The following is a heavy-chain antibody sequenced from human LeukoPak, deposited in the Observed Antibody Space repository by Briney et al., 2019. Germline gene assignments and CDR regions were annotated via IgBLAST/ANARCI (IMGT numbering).Heavy chain of an antibody. J-gene: IGHJ4*02. Sequence: GASVTVSFKASGYTFTSYYMHWVRQAPGQGREGMGLINPSGGSTSYAQKFQGRVTMTRDMSTSTVYMELSSLRSEDTAVYYCARGGRGYSGYDPTRGDYWGQGTLVTVSS. CDR1: GYTFTSYY. D-gene: IGHD5-12*01. V-gene: IGHV1-46*01. CDR2: INPSGGST. CDR3: ARGGRGYSGYDPTRGDY.